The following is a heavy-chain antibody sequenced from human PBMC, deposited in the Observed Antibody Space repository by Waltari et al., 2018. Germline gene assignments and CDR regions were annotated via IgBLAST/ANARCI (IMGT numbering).Heavy chain of an antibody. V-gene: IGHV3-21*04. Sequence: EVQLVESGGGLVKPGGSLRLSCAASGFTFSSYSMNWVRQAPGKGLEWVSSISSSSSYIYYADSVKGRFTISRDNAKNSLYLQMNSLRAEDTAVYYCARTMRGYSGYAAGTDAFDIWGQGTMVTVSS. J-gene: IGHJ3*02. CDR1: GFTFSSYS. CDR2: ISSSSSYI. CDR3: ARTMRGYSGYAAGTDAFDI. D-gene: IGHD5-12*01.